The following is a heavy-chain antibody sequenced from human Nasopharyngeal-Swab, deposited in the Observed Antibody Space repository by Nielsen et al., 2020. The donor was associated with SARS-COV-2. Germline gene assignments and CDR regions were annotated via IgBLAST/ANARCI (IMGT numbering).Heavy chain of an antibody. CDR3: TTDYYFDY. Sequence: GESLKISCAASGFIFSGSAMHWVRQASGKGLEWLGRIGDKAHNYATTYGAAVKGRLTISRDDSKNTAFLQMDSLKTEDTALYYCTTDYYFDYWGQGTLVTVSS. CDR1: GFIFSGSA. J-gene: IGHJ4*02. V-gene: IGHV3-73*01. CDR2: IGDKAHNYAT.